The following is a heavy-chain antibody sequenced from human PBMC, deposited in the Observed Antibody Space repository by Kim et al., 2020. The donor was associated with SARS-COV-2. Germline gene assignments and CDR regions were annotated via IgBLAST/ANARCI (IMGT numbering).Heavy chain of an antibody. D-gene: IGHD1-26*01. CDR1: GYTFTSYA. Sequence: ASVKVSCKASGYTFTSYAMNWVRQAPGQGLEWMGWINTNTGNPTYAQGFTGRFVFSLDTSVSTAYLQISSLKAEDTAVYYCARDGYSGSYYRYYGMDVWGQGTTVTVSS. CDR2: INTNTGNP. CDR3: ARDGYSGSYYRYYGMDV. V-gene: IGHV7-4-1*02. J-gene: IGHJ6*02.